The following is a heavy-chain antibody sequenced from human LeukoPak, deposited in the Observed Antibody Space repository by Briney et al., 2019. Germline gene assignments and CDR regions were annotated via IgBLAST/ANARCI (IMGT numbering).Heavy chain of an antibody. CDR2: IYSSGST. V-gene: IGHV4-4*07. Sequence: SETLSLTCAVYGGSFSGYYWSWLRQSAGKGLEWIGRIYSSGSTNYNPSFTSRVTMSVDTSKNQFSLRLSSVTAADTAVYYCARDPRAVDVWGQGTTVTV. CDR3: ARDPRAVDV. CDR1: GGSFSGYY. J-gene: IGHJ6*02.